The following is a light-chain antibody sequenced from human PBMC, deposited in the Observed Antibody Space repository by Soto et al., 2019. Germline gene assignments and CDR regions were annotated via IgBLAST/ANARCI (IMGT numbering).Light chain of an antibody. CDR2: AVS. V-gene: IGLV2-8*01. CDR3: RSYAGSNFPV. J-gene: IGLJ1*01. CDR1: SSDVVGYNY. Sequence: QSVLTQAPAASGSPGQSVTISCTGTSSDVVGYNYVSWYQQHPGKAPKLMVYAVSKRLSGVPDRFSDSTSGNTAPLPVSRLQAEDDADYYWRSYAGSNFPVFGTGTKVTVL.